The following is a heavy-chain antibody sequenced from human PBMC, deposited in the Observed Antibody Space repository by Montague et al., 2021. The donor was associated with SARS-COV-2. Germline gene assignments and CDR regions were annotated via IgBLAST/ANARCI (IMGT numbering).Heavy chain of an antibody. D-gene: IGHD1-7*01. Sequence: SLRLSCAASGFTFSSYAMHWVRQAPGKGLEWVAGISYDGSNKYYVDSVKGRFTISRDKSKITLYLQMNSMRAEDTAVYYCATELELSAFDIWGRGTMVTVSS. CDR2: ISYDGSNK. CDR3: ATELELSAFDI. CDR1: GFTFSSYA. J-gene: IGHJ3*02. V-gene: IGHV3-30*04.